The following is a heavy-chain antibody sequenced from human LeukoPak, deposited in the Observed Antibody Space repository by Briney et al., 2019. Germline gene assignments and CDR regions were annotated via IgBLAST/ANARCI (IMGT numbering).Heavy chain of an antibody. CDR1: GYTFSIYG. Sequence: ASVKVSCKASGYTFSIYGMSWVRQAPGQSREWMGWISAHNGNTNYTQKFQDRVTMTTDTSTSTAYMELRSLRSDDTAVYYCARDHSYGGKELAYWGQGTLVTVSS. CDR2: ISAHNGNT. J-gene: IGHJ4*02. CDR3: ARDHSYGGKELAY. V-gene: IGHV1-18*01. D-gene: IGHD4-23*01.